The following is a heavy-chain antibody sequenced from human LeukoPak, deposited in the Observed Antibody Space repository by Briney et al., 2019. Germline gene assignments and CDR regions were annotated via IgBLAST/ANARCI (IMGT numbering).Heavy chain of an antibody. CDR3: ASTSGWGTYYFDY. CDR2: IYTSGST. V-gene: IGHV4-61*02. D-gene: IGHD6-19*01. J-gene: IGHJ4*02. CDR1: GGSVSSGSYY. Sequence: PSETLSLTCTVSGGSVSSGSYYWSWIRQPAGKGLEWIGRIYTSGSTNYNPSLKSRVTISVDTSKNQFSLKLSSVTAADTAVYYCASTSGWGTYYFDYWGQGTLVTVSS.